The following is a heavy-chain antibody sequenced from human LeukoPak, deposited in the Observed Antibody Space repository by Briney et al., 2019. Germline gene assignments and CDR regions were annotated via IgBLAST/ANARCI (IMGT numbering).Heavy chain of an antibody. Sequence: SETLSLTCVVYGASLSPYYWSWVRQPPGKGLEWIGEINHRGSANYNPSLKSRVTISVDTSKNQFSLKLSSVTAADTAVYYCARVGRYYYDSSGYYSYFDYWGQGTLVTVSS. J-gene: IGHJ4*02. CDR1: GASLSPYY. CDR3: ARVGRYYYDSSGYYSYFDY. V-gene: IGHV4-34*01. D-gene: IGHD3-22*01. CDR2: INHRGSA.